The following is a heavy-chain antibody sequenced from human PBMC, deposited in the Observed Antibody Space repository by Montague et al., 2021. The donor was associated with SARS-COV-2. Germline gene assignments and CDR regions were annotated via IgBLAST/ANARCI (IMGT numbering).Heavy chain of an antibody. CDR2: ISWSTGSI. CDR3: AKDMSHSEGYGMDV. V-gene: IGHV3-9*01. Sequence: SLRLSCAASGFTFDDYAMHWVRQAPGKGLEWVSGISWSTGSIGYSDSLKGRFTISRDNAKNSLYLQMNSLRAEDTAFYYCAKDMSHSEGYGMDVWGQGTTVTVSS. CDR1: GFTFDDYA. J-gene: IGHJ6*02.